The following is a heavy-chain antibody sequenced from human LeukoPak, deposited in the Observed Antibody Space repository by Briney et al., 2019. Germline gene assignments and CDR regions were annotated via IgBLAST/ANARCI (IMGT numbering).Heavy chain of an antibody. CDR2: VSSSASTK. J-gene: IGHJ4*02. Sequence: GGSLGLSCVASGFSFSTYSMNWVRHAAGEGLEWVSYVSSSASTKYYADSVEGRFTVSRDNAKNSLYLQMNSLRAEDSGVYYCARPRGGGSHDDFDYWGQGTLVTVSS. CDR1: GFSFSTYS. D-gene: IGHD1-26*01. CDR3: ARPRGGGSHDDFDY. V-gene: IGHV3-48*01.